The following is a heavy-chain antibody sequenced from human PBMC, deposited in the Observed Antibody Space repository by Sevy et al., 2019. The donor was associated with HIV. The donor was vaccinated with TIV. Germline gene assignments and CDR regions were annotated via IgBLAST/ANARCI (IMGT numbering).Heavy chain of an antibody. CDR1: GFTFSSYE. J-gene: IGHJ4*02. CDR2: ITNSGSTI. D-gene: IGHD4-17*01. Sequence: GGSLRLSCTASGFTFSSYEMNWVRQAPGKGLEWVSYITNSGSTIYYSDSVKGRFTISRDNARNSLYLQMNSLRAEDTAVYYCARDLPPSATTVAHFDYWCRGTLVTVSS. CDR3: ARDLPPSATTVAHFDY. V-gene: IGHV3-48*03.